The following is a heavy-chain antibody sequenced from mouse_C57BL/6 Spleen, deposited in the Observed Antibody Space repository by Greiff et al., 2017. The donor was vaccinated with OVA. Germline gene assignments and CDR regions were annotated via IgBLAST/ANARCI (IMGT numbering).Heavy chain of an antibody. CDR3: VRQANSYFDY. CDR1: GFTFSSYG. CDR2: ISSGGSYT. V-gene: IGHV5-6*01. Sequence: EVHLVESGGDLVKPGGSLKLSCAASGFTFSSYGMSWVRQTPDKRLEWVATISSGGSYTYYPDSVKGRFTISRDNAKNTLYLQMSSLKSEDTAMYYCVRQANSYFDYWGQGTTLTVSS. D-gene: IGHD4-1*01. J-gene: IGHJ2*01.